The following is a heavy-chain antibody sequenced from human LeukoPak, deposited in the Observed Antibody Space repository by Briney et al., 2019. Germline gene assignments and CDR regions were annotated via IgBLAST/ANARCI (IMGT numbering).Heavy chain of an antibody. V-gene: IGHV3-23*01. CDR1: GLTFRNYA. D-gene: IGHD3-22*01. CDR2: ISGSGGST. Sequence: GGSLRLSCAASGLTFRNYAMSWVRQAPEKGLEWVSAISGSGGSTYYADSVKGRFTISRDNSKNTLYLQMNSLRAEDTAVYYCAKDMYFDSSSPRYYHYAMDVWGQGTTVTVSS. CDR3: AKDMYFDSSSPRYYHYAMDV. J-gene: IGHJ6*02.